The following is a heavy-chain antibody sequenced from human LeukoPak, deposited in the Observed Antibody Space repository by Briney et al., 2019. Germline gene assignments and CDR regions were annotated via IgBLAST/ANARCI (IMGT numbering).Heavy chain of an antibody. CDR1: GVTFSSYW. CDR2: ITWDGATT. J-gene: IGHJ4*02. V-gene: IGHV3-43*01. D-gene: IGHD6-13*01. Sequence: QPGGSLRLSCVAPGVTFSSYWMHWVRQAPGKGLEWVSLITWDGATTYYADSVKGRFTVSRDNSKNSLYLQMSSLRTEDSAFYYCAKARTRGSWSFGYWGRGTLVTVSS. CDR3: AKARTRGSWSFGY.